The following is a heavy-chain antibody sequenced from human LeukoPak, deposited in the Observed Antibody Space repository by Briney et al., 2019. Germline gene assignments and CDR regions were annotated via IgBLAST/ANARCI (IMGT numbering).Heavy chain of an antibody. CDR2: IRSKANSYAT. CDR1: GFTFSGSA. D-gene: IGHD2-2*01. CDR3: TSPQPYCSSTGCQGSGDHYGMDV. J-gene: IGHJ6*02. V-gene: IGHV3-73*01. Sequence: PGGSLRLSCAASGFTFSGSAMHWVRQASGKGLEWVGRIRSKANSYATAYAASVKGRFTISRDDSKNTAYLQMNSLKTEDTAVYYCTSPQPYCSSTGCQGSGDHYGMDVWGQGTTVTVSS.